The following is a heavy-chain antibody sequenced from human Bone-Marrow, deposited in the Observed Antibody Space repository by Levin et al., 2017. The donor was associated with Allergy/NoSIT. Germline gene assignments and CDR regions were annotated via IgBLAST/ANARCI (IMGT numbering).Heavy chain of an antibody. D-gene: IGHD6-6*01. CDR1: GFTFMSYT. CDR3: ARAYSNSSWYGGEGMDV. V-gene: IGHV3-21*01. CDR2: ISSASSYI. J-gene: IGHJ6*02. Sequence: GGSLRLSCAASGFTFMSYTINWVRQAPGKGLEWVSSISSASSYIHYADSVKGRFTISRDNAKISLYLQMNSLRVEDTAVYYCARAYSNSSWYGGEGMDVWGQGTTVTVSS.